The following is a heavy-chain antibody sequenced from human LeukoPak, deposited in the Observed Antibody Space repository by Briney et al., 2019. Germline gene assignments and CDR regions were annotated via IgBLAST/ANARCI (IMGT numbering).Heavy chain of an antibody. D-gene: IGHD3-22*01. V-gene: IGHV4-39*01. CDR1: GGSISSGDYY. CDR3: ARRRYYDSTGYFE. Sequence: SETLSLTCTVSGGSISSGDYYWGWIRQSPGTGLEWIGDIYHSGRTYYNPSLKSRVAISIDTSKNQFSLRLRSMTAADTAVFYCARRRYYDSTGYFEWGRGTLVTVSS. CDR2: IYHSGRT. J-gene: IGHJ1*01.